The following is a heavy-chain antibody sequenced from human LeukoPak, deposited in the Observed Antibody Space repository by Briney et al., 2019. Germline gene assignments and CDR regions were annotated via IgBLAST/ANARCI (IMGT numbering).Heavy chain of an antibody. V-gene: IGHV3-21*01. D-gene: IGHD6-13*01. Sequence: GGSLRLPCAASGFTFSSYSMNWVRQAPGKGLEWVSSISSSSSYIYYADSVKGRFTISRDNAKNSLYLQMNSLRAEDTAVYYCARLRTAAGPRNDAFDIWGQGTMVTVSS. J-gene: IGHJ3*02. CDR3: ARLRTAAGPRNDAFDI. CDR2: ISSSSSYI. CDR1: GFTFSSYS.